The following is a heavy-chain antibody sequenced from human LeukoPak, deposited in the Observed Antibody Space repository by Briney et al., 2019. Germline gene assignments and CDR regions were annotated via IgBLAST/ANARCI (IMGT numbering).Heavy chain of an antibody. D-gene: IGHD4-17*01. CDR3: ARFTVTTPGVAGRYFDY. V-gene: IGHV4-59*01. CDR2: IYYSGST. Sequence: PSETLSLTCTVSGGSISSYYWSWIRQPPGKGLEWIGYIYYSGSTNYNPSLKSRVTISVDTSKNQFSLKLSSVTAADTAVYYCARFTVTTPGVAGRYFDYWGQGTLVTVSS. CDR1: GGSISSYY. J-gene: IGHJ4*02.